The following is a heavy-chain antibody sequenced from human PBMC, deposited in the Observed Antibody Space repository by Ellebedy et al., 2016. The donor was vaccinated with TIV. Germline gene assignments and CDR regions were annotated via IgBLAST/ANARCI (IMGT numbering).Heavy chain of an antibody. J-gene: IGHJ4*02. CDR1: GGSMIAYY. D-gene: IGHD4-23*01. V-gene: IGHV4-4*07. Sequence: MPSETLSLTCSVSGGSMIAYYWIWVRQPAGRKLEWIGLIYSTGITNYNHSLESRVAISIATSENQFSLRLSSVTAADTAVYDCAAYYGGRFDYWGQGTLVTVSS. CDR3: AAYYGGRFDY. CDR2: IYSTGIT.